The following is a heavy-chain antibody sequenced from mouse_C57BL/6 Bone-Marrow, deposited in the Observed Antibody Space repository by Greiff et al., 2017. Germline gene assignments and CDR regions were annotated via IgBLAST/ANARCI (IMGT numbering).Heavy chain of an antibody. CDR2: INPNNGGT. CDR1: GYTFTDYY. V-gene: IGHV1-26*01. D-gene: IGHD1-1*02. CDR3: ARGEVGRDYFDY. Sequence: EVQLQQSGPELVKPGASVKISCKASGYTFTDYYMNWVKQSHGKSLEWIGDINPNNGGTSYNQKFKGTATLTVDTSSSTAYMELRSLTAEDSAVYYCARGEVGRDYFDYWGQGTTLTVSS. J-gene: IGHJ2*01.